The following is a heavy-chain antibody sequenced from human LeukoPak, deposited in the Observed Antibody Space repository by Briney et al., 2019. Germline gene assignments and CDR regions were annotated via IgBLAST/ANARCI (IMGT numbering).Heavy chain of an antibody. CDR2: IYHSGSA. J-gene: IGHJ4*02. V-gene: IGHV4-38-2*02. CDR1: GYSISSGYY. Sequence: SETLSLTCTVSGYSISSGYYWGWIRQPPGKGLEWIGSIYHSGSAYYNPSLKSRVTISVDTSKNQFSLKLSSVTAADTAVYYCASAITVTTDYWGQGTLVTVS. D-gene: IGHD4-17*01. CDR3: ASAITVTTDY.